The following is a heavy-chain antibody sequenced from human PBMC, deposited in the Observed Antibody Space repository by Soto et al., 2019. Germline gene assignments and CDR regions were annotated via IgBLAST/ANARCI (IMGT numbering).Heavy chain of an antibody. CDR1: GFSLSTSGVG. J-gene: IGHJ5*02. CDR2: IYWDDDK. Sequence: QITLKESGPTLVKPTQTLTLTCTFSGFSLSTSGVGVGWIRQPPGKALEWLALIYWDDDKRYSPSLKSRLTITKDTSKTQVVLTMPNMDPVDTATYYCARRLLWFGEDWFVPWGQGTLVTVSS. CDR3: ARRLLWFGEDWFVP. V-gene: IGHV2-5*02. D-gene: IGHD3-10*01.